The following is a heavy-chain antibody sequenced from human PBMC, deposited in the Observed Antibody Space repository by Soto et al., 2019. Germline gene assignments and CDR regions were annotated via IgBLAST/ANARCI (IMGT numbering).Heavy chain of an antibody. J-gene: IGHJ6*02. CDR3: AKRDSGSYQRYYYGMDV. D-gene: IGHD1-26*01. CDR1: RFTFSSYA. V-gene: IGHV3-23*01. Sequence: GGSLRLSCAASRFTFSSYAMSWVRQAPGKGLEWVSSISGSGGSTYYADSVKGRFTISRDNSKNTLYLQMNSLRAEDTAVYYCAKRDSGSYQRYYYGMDVWGQGTTVTVSS. CDR2: ISGSGGST.